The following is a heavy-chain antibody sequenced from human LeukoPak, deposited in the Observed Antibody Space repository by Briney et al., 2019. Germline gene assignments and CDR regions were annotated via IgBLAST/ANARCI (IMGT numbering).Heavy chain of an antibody. D-gene: IGHD6-13*01. Sequence: SVKVSCKASGGTFSSYAISWVRQAPGQGLEWMGRIIPILGIANYAQKFQGRVTITADKSTSTAYMELSSLRSEDTAVYYCARDPRGGSSWYPFDYWGQGILVTVSS. J-gene: IGHJ4*02. CDR3: ARDPRGGSSWYPFDY. V-gene: IGHV1-69*04. CDR1: GGTFSSYA. CDR2: IIPILGIA.